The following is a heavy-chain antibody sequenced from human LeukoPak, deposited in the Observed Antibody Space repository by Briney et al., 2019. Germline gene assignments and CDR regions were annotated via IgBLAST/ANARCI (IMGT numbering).Heavy chain of an antibody. J-gene: IGHJ4*02. CDR2: ISYDGSNK. V-gene: IGHV3-30*18. Sequence: GGPLRLSCAASGFTFSSYGMHWVRQAPGKGLEWVAVISYDGSNKYYADSVKGRFTISRDNSKNTLYLQMNSLRAEDTAVYYCAKDFGYFDWLLFFDYWGQGTLVTVSS. D-gene: IGHD3-9*01. CDR1: GFTFSSYG. CDR3: AKDFGYFDWLLFFDY.